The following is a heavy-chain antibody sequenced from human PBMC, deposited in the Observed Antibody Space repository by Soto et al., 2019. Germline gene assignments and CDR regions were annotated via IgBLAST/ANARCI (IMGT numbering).Heavy chain of an antibody. Sequence: GGALRLSCAAPGFTLSDYPMNWVRQAPGKGLEWVALISYDGSKRYYADSVRGRFTISRDNSKNTLYLQMSSLTTEDTSVYYCARESPVLSWYFDLWGRGTPVPASP. CDR2: ISYDGSKR. CDR1: GFTLSDYP. CDR3: ARESPVLSWYFDL. V-gene: IGHV3-30-3*01. J-gene: IGHJ2*01.